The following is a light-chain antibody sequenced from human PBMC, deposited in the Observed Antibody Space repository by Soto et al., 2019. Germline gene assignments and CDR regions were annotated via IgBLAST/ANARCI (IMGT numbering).Light chain of an antibody. J-gene: IGKJ2*01. CDR2: GTS. V-gene: IGKV3-20*01. Sequence: DIVLTQSPGTLSLSPGERATLSCRASQSMSNRYLAWYHQKPGQAPRLLIYGTSNRASGIPDRFSGSGSGTDFTITISRLEPEDFALYYCQQYTNSPPMSTFGQGTRLEI. CDR3: QQYTNSPPMST. CDR1: QSMSNRY.